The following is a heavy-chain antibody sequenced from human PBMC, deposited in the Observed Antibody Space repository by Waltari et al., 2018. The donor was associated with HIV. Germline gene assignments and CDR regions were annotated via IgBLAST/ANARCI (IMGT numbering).Heavy chain of an antibody. CDR3: AKGQTLYWYFDL. V-gene: IGHV3-9*01. CDR2: ISWNSGSI. CDR1: GFTFDDYA. J-gene: IGHJ2*01. Sequence: EVQLVESGGGLVQPGRSLRLSCSASGFTFDDYAMHWVRQVPGKGLGLVSEISWNSGSISYADSVKGRFTISSDNAKNSLYLQMNSLRAEDTALYYCAKGQTLYWYFDLWGRGTLVTVSS.